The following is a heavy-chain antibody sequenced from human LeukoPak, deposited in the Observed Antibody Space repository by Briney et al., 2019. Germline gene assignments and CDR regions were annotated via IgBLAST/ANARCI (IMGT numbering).Heavy chain of an antibody. V-gene: IGHV4-34*01. CDR1: GGSFSGYY. Sequence: PSETLSLTCAVYGGSFSGYYWSWIRQPPGKGLEWIGEINHSGSTNYNPSLKSRVTISVDTSKNKFSLKVSSVTAADTAVYYCARNLWFRDFDYWGQGTLVTVSS. CDR3: ARNLWFRDFDY. CDR2: INHSGST. D-gene: IGHD3-10*01. J-gene: IGHJ4*02.